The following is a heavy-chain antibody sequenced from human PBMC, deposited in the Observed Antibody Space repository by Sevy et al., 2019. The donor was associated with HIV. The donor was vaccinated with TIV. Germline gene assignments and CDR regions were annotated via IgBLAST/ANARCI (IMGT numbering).Heavy chain of an antibody. CDR1: GLTFSSYW. CDR3: ASAYNWNDGDI. D-gene: IGHD1-20*01. Sequence: GGSLRLSCAASGLTFSSYWMSWVRQAPGKGLEWVANIKQDGSEKYYVDSVKGRFTISRDNAKNSLYLQMNSLRAEDTAVYYCASAYNWNDGDIWGQGTMVTVSS. V-gene: IGHV3-7*01. J-gene: IGHJ3*02. CDR2: IKQDGSEK.